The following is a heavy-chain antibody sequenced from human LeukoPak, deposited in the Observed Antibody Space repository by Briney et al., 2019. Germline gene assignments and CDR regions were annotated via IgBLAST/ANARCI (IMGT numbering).Heavy chain of an antibody. D-gene: IGHD4-23*01. V-gene: IGHV4-34*01. CDR2: INHSGST. CDR1: GGSFSGYY. CDR3: ARRIDYGANSGGPDY. J-gene: IGHJ4*02. Sequence: SETLSLTCAVYGGSFSGYYWSWIRQPPGKGLEWIGEINHSGSTNYNPSLKSRVTISVDTSKNQFSLKLSSVTAADTAVYYCARRIDYGANSGGPDYWGQGTLVTVSS.